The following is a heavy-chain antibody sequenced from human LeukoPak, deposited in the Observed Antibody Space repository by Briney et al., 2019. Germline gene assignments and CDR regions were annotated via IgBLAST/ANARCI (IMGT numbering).Heavy chain of an antibody. J-gene: IGHJ4*02. Sequence: GGSLRLSCAASGFAFSSYWMSWVRQAPGKGLEGVANIKQDGSEKYYVDSVKGRFTISRDNAKNSLYLQMNSLRAEDTAVYYCARDLRETTVTTFDYWGQGTLVTVSS. CDR3: ARDLRETTVTTFDY. CDR1: GFAFSSYW. CDR2: IKQDGSEK. V-gene: IGHV3-7*01. D-gene: IGHD4-11*01.